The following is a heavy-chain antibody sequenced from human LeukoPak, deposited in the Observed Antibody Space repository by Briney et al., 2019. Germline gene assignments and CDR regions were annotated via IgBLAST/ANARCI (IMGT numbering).Heavy chain of an antibody. CDR3: ATAGRPQAVAGWIDY. Sequence: GGSLRLSCAASVFTFNDYVMSSVRQAPGKGLEWVSAMGGGGTTYYADYVKGRFTISRDTSKNTLYLQMNSLRAEDTATYYCATAGRPQAVAGWIDYWGQGTLVTVSS. CDR2: MGGGGTT. CDR1: VFTFNDYV. V-gene: IGHV3-23*01. D-gene: IGHD6-19*01. J-gene: IGHJ4*02.